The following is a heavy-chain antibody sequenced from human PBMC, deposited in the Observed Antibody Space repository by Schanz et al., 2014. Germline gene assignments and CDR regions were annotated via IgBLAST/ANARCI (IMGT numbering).Heavy chain of an antibody. J-gene: IGHJ2*01. CDR3: AKDAPYPFDL. CDR1: EFTFSTDA. Sequence: DVHLLESGGGLVQPGGSLRLSCAASEFTFSTDAMSWVRQAPGKGLEWVSAMNESHSTIYYADSVRGRFTISRDNAENTLFLQMNSLRAEDTAIYYCAKDAPYPFDLWGRGTLITVSS. V-gene: IGHV3-23*01. CDR2: MNESHSTI.